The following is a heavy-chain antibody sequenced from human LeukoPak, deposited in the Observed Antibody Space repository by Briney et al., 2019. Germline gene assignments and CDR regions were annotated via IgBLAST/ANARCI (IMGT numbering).Heavy chain of an antibody. Sequence: GGSLRLSCAASGFTFSSYSMNWVRQAPGKGLEWVSVIYSGGSTYYADSVKGRFTISRDNSKNTLYLQMNSLRAEDTAVYYCAREGTYYYDSSGYPFDYWGQGTLVTVSS. CDR2: IYSGGST. J-gene: IGHJ4*02. V-gene: IGHV3-66*01. CDR1: GFTFSSYS. D-gene: IGHD3-22*01. CDR3: AREGTYYYDSSGYPFDY.